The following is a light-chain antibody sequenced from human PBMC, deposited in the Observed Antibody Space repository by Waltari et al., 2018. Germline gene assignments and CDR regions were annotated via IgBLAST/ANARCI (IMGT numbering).Light chain of an antibody. V-gene: IGLV2-8*01. J-gene: IGLJ2*01. CDR3: SSYTGDSSAVL. CDR1: SSDVGGWNY. Sequence: QSALTQPPSASGSPGQSVTISCTGTSSDVGGWNYVSWYQQHPGKAPKLIIHEVTKRPSGGPDRFSGSKSGNTASLTVSGLQAEDEADYYCSSYTGDSSAVLFGGGTKLTVL. CDR2: EVT.